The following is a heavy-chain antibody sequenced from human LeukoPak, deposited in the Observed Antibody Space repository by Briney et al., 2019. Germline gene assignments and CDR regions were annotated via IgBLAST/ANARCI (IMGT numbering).Heavy chain of an antibody. CDR1: GGSFSGYY. D-gene: IGHD1-26*01. J-gene: IGHJ3*02. CDR2: INHSGST. Sequence: SETLSLTCAVYGGSFSGYYWSWIRQPPGKGLEWIGEINHSGSTNYNPSLKSRVTISVDTSKNQFSLKLSSVTAADTAVYYCAREGRGSRRAFDIWGQGTIVTVSS. V-gene: IGHV4-34*01. CDR3: AREGRGSRRAFDI.